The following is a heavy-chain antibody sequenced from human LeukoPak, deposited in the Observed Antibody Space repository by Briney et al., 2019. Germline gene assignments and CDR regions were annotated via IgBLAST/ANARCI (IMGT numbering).Heavy chain of an antibody. CDR2: IGNDGNAQ. CDR3: AREFGHGRWYFDY. J-gene: IGHJ4*02. V-gene: IGHV3-33*08. Sequence: GGSLRLSCAASGFTFSGYSIHWVRQAPGKGLEWVAVIGNDGNAQYYSDSVRGRFTISRDNSKNTLHLQMNNLRTGDTAVYYCAREFGHGRWYFDYWGQGTLVTVSS. D-gene: IGHD4-23*01. CDR1: GFTFSGYS.